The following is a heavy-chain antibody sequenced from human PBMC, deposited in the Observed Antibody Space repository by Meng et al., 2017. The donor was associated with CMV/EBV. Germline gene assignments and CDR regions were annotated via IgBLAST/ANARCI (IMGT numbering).Heavy chain of an antibody. J-gene: IGHJ6*02. Sequence: SETLSLTCAVYGGSFSGYYWSWIRQPLGKGLEWIGEINHSGSTNYNPSLKSRVTISVDTSKNQFSLKLSSVTAADTAVYYCARLGYCSSTSCLYYYYGMDVWGQGTTVTVSS. CDR2: INHSGST. V-gene: IGHV4-34*01. CDR3: ARLGYCSSTSCLYYYYGMDV. D-gene: IGHD2-2*01. CDR1: GGSFSGYY.